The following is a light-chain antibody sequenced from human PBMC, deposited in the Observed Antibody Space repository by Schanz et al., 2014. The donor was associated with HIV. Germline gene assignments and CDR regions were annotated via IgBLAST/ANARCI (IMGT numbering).Light chain of an antibody. CDR3: QSYAGS. CDR1: QSISTH. V-gene: IGKV3-20*01. J-gene: IGKJ3*01. CDR2: GAS. Sequence: EIVLTQSPGTLSLSPGEVGTLSCRASQSISTHLAWYQQKPGQAPTLLIYGASKRATGIPDRFIGSGSGTDFTLTINRLEPEDFVVYYCQSYAGSFGPGTKVD.